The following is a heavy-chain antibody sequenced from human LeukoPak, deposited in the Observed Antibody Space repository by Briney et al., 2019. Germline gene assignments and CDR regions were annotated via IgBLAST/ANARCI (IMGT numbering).Heavy chain of an antibody. J-gene: IGHJ4*02. V-gene: IGHV4-34*01. CDR1: GGSISSHY. CDR2: INHSGST. D-gene: IGHD4-17*01. Sequence: PSETLSLTCTVSGGSISSHYWSWIRQPAGKGLEWIGEINHSGSTNYNPSLKSRVTISVDTSKNQFSLKLSSVTAADTAVYYCARGETVTLDYWGQGTLVTVSS. CDR3: ARGETVTLDY.